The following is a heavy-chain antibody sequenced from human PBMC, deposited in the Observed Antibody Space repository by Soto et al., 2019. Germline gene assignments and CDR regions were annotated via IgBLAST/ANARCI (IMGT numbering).Heavy chain of an antibody. Sequence: QITLKESGPTLVKPTQTLTLTCAFSGFSLSTSSVGVGWIRQPPVKALEWLAPIYWDDDKRYSPSLKSRLTITTNTSKSQVVLTMTHMDPVDTATYYCVHKGGEYYYASSGYSYFDYWGQGTLVTVSS. CDR2: IYWDDDK. CDR1: GFSLSTSSVG. J-gene: IGHJ4*02. V-gene: IGHV2-5*02. CDR3: VHKGGEYYYASSGYSYFDY. D-gene: IGHD3-22*01.